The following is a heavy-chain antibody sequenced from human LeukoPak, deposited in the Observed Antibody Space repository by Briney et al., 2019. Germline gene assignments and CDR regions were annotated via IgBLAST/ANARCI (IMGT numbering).Heavy chain of an antibody. D-gene: IGHD2-15*01. CDR2: IYYSGST. CDR3: ARSIKASKVFGGQQGVVYDP. J-gene: IGHJ5*02. V-gene: IGHV4-31*03. Sequence: SETLSLTCTVSGGSISSGGYYWSWIRQHPGKGLEWIGYIYYSGSTYYNPSLKSRVTISVDTSKNQFSLKLSSVTAADTAVYYCARSIKASKVFGGQQGVVYDPWGQGTLVTVSS. CDR1: GGSISSGGYY.